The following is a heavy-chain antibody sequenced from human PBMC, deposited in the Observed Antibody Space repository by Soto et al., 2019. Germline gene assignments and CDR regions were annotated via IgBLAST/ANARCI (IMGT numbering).Heavy chain of an antibody. J-gene: IGHJ5*01. D-gene: IGHD3-16*01. CDR1: GFTFSSYA. V-gene: IGHV3-30-3*01. CDR3: ARAGDGSLFRHDS. Sequence: QVQLVESGGGVVQPRRSLRLSCAASGFTFSSYAMHWVRQAPGKGLEWVAVISYDGSNKYYADSVKGRFTISRDNSKNTLYLQMNSLRAENTAVYYCARAGDGSLFRHDSWGQGTLVTVSS. CDR2: ISYDGSNK.